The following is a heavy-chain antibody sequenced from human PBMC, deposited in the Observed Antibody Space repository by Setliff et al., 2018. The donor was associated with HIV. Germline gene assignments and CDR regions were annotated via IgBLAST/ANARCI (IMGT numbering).Heavy chain of an antibody. V-gene: IGHV3-21*01. J-gene: IGHJ3*02. D-gene: IGHD5-12*01. CDR1: GFTFSSYS. CDR2: ISSSSSYI. Sequence: GGSLRLSCAASGFTFSSYSMNWVRQAPGKGLEWVSSISSSSSYIYYADSVKGRFTISRDNAKNSLYLQMNSRRAEDTAVYYCGRGDLNSGYDAFDIWGQGTMVTVSS. CDR3: GRGDLNSGYDAFDI.